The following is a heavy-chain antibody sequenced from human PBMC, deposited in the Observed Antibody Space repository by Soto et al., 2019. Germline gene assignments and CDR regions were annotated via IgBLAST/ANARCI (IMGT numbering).Heavy chain of an antibody. CDR3: ARVRRGIAARRAFDI. D-gene: IGHD6-6*01. J-gene: IGHJ3*02. V-gene: IGHV4-59*07. Sequence: SDTLSLTCTVSGGSISSYYWSWIRQPPGKGLEWIGYIYYSGSTNYNPSLKSRVTISVDTSKNQFSLKLSSVTAADTAVYYCARVRRGIAARRAFDIWGQGTMVTVSS. CDR2: IYYSGST. CDR1: GGSISSYY.